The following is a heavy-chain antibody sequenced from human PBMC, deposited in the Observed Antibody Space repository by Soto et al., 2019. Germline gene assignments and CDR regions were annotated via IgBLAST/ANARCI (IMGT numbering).Heavy chain of an antibody. V-gene: IGHV3-33*01. J-gene: IGHJ4*02. Sequence: GGSLRLSCGASGFSFSSSSMHWVRQAPGEGPEWVSLTCYDGSNKFYADSVKGRFTISRDNSKNTLYLQMNSLRVEDTAVYYCARDMGYRYGHGIDXWGQGTLVTVSX. D-gene: IGHD5-18*01. CDR1: GFSFSSSS. CDR3: ARDMGYRYGHGIDX. CDR2: TCYDGSNK.